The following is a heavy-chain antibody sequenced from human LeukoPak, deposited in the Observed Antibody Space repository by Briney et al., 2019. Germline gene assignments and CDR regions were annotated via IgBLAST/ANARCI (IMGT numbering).Heavy chain of an antibody. CDR1: GFTFSNYW. Sequence: GGSLRLSCAASGFTFSNYWMHWVRQAPGKGLEWVSVIYSGGSTYYADSVKGRFTISRDNSKNTLYLQMNSLRAEDTAVYYCAREGGYYDSSGYCYGSLFGYWGQGTLVTVSS. CDR3: AREGGYYDSSGYCYGSLFGY. V-gene: IGHV3-66*01. CDR2: IYSGGST. D-gene: IGHD3-22*01. J-gene: IGHJ4*02.